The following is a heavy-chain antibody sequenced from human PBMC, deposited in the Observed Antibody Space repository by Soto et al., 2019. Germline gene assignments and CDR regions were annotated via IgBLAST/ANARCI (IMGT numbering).Heavy chain of an antibody. J-gene: IGHJ4*02. CDR2: ISSTISYT. Sequence: PGGSLRLSCAASGFTFSYYYMNWIRQAPGKGLEWVSYISSTISYTHYADSVKGRFTISRDNAKNSLYLQMNSLRAEDTAVYYCARYIYGYVDYWGQGTLVTVSS. CDR1: GFTFSYYY. CDR3: ARYIYGYVDY. V-gene: IGHV3-11*06. D-gene: IGHD5-18*01.